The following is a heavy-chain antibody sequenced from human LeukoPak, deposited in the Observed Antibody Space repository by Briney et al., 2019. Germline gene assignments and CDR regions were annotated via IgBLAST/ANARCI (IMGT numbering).Heavy chain of an antibody. CDR2: IYYSGST. J-gene: IGHJ4*02. V-gene: IGHV4-39*07. D-gene: IGHD6-19*01. CDR3: ARDHSDGIAVAGTPDY. CDR1: GGSISSSSYY. Sequence: SETLSLTCTVSGGSISSSSYYWGWIRQPPGKGLEWIGSIYYSGSTYYNPSLKSRVTISVDTSKNQFSLKLSSVTAADTAVYYCARDHSDGIAVAGTPDYWAREPWSPSPQ.